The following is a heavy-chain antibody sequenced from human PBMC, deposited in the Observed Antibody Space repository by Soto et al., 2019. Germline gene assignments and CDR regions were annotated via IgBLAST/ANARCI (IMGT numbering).Heavy chain of an antibody. CDR3: ARLAMWSRYSSGGFDY. D-gene: IGHD6-19*01. CDR1: GYSFTSYW. Sequence: EVQLVQSGAEVKKPGESLRISCKGSGYSFTSYWISWVRQMPGKGLEWMGRIDPSDSYTNYSPSFQGHVTISADKSISTAYLQWSSLKASDTAMYYGARLAMWSRYSSGGFDYWGQGTLVTVSS. CDR2: IDPSDSYT. V-gene: IGHV5-10-1*01. J-gene: IGHJ4*02.